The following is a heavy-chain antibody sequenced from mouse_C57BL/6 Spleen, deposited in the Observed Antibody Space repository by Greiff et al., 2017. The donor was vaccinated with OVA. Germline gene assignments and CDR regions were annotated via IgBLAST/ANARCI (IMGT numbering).Heavy chain of an antibody. J-gene: IGHJ2*01. Sequence: QVQLQQSRAELVRPGTSVKVSCKASGYAFTNYLIEWVKQRPGQGLEWIGVINPGSGGTNYNEKFKGKATLTADKSSSTAYMQLSSLTSEDSAVYFCARSDYYGSSYDFDYWGQGTTLTVSS. CDR2: INPGSGGT. CDR3: ARSDYYGSSYDFDY. V-gene: IGHV1-54*01. D-gene: IGHD1-1*01. CDR1: GYAFTNYL.